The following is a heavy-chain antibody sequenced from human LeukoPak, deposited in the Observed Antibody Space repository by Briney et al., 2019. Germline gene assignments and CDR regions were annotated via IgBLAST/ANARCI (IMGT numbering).Heavy chain of an antibody. CDR1: GGSISSGSYY. J-gene: IGHJ5*02. V-gene: IGHV4-61*02. CDR2: IYTSGSA. D-gene: IGHD6-19*01. CDR3: ARGPLGIAVAGMVGVWFDP. Sequence: PSETLSLTCTVSGGSISSGSYYWSWIRQPAGKGLEWIGRIYTSGSANYNPSLKSRVTISVDTSKNQFSLKLSSVTAADTAVYYCARGPLGIAVAGMVGVWFDPWGQGTLVTVSS.